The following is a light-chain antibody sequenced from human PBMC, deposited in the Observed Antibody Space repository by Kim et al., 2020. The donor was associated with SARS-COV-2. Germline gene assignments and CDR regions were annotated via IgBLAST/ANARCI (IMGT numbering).Light chain of an antibody. CDR3: QAWDSSVV. Sequence: SYELTQPPSVSVSPGQTASITCSGDKLGDKYACWYQQKPGQSPVLVIYQDSKRPSGIPERFSGSNSGNTATLTISGTQAMDEADYCCQAWDSSVVFGGGTQLTVL. J-gene: IGLJ2*01. CDR2: QDS. V-gene: IGLV3-1*01. CDR1: KLGDKY.